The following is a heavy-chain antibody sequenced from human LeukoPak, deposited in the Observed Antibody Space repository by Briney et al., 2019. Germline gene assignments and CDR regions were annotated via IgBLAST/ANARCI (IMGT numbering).Heavy chain of an antibody. CDR2: ISSDGGST. J-gene: IGHJ2*01. CDR3: ARGRQGAKTRYFDL. V-gene: IGHV3-64*01. CDR1: GIIFSNYA. D-gene: IGHD1-26*01. Sequence: GGSLRLSCAASGIIFSNYAMHWVRQGPGKGLECISTISSDGGSTYYANSVKGRFTISRDNSKNTLYLQMGSLRAKDMAVYYCARGRQGAKTRYFDLWGRGTRVTVSS.